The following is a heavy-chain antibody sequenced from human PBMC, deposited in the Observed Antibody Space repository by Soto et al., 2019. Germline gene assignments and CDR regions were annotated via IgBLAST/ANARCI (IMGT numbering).Heavy chain of an antibody. V-gene: IGHV3-7*01. CDR2: IKQDGSEK. D-gene: IGHD5-12*01. CDR1: GFTLSSYW. Sequence: PGGSLRVSCAASGFTLSSYWMSWVRQSPGKGLERVANIKQDGSEKYYVDSVKGRFTISRDNAKNSLYLQMNSLRAEDTAVYYCAREATSGYDRYYYYGMDVWGQGTTVSVSS. J-gene: IGHJ6*01. CDR3: AREATSGYDRYYYYGMDV.